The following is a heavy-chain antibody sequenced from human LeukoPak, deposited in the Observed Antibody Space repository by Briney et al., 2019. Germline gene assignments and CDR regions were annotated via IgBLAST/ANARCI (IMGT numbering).Heavy chain of an antibody. Sequence: ASVKVSCKASGYTFTDYYMHWVRQAPGQGLEWMGWINPSSGGTNYAQSFQGRVTMARDMSITTAFMELSRLISDDTAVYYCARLRYVGGGYPFDYWGQGTLVTVSS. V-gene: IGHV1-2*02. J-gene: IGHJ4*02. CDR1: GYTFTDYY. CDR2: INPSSGGT. CDR3: ARLRYVGGGYPFDY. D-gene: IGHD3-22*01.